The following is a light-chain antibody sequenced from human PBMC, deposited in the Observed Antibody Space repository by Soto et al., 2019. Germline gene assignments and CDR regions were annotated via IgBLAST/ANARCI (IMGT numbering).Light chain of an antibody. Sequence: LTQPHSVSESPGKTVTISCTRSSGSIASNYVQWYQQRPGSAPTTVIYEDNQRASGVPDRFSGSTDGSSNSASLTISGLQTEEEADYYAQSYDSSTVVFGGGTKVTVL. J-gene: IGLJ2*01. V-gene: IGLV6-57*04. CDR2: EDN. CDR1: SGSIASNY. CDR3: QSYDSSTVV.